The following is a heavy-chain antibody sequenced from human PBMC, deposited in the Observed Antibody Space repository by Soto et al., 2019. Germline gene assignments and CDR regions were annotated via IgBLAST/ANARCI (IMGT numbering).Heavy chain of an antibody. D-gene: IGHD3-16*01. J-gene: IGHJ4*02. CDR1: GGSISSYY. CDR2: IYYSGST. V-gene: IGHV4-59*01. Sequence: QVQLQESGPGLVKPSETLSLTCTVSGGSISSYYWSWIRQPPGKGLEWIGYIYYSGSTNYNPSLKSRVTISVDTSKNQFSLKLSSVTAADTAVYYCARGKTTGEIDYWGQGTLVTVSS. CDR3: ARGKTTGEIDY.